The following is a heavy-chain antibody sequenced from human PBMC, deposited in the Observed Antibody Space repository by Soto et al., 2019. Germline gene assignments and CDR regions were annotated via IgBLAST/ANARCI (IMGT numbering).Heavy chain of an antibody. D-gene: IGHD3-10*01. J-gene: IGHJ1*01. V-gene: IGHV1-2*02. CDR2: INAHSGGT. CDR1: GFSFAGYY. CDR3: ARSPRNYYALGSYSYFRH. Sequence: ASVKVSCKASGFSFAGYYIHWLRQAPGQGLEWMGWINAHSGGTEYAQKFQGRVTLTRDTSIATAYLTLTSLRSEDTAVYYCARSPRNYYALGSYSYFRHWGQGTLVTVSS.